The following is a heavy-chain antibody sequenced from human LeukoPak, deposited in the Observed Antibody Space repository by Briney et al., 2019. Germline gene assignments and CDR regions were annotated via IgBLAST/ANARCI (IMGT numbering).Heavy chain of an antibody. CDR1: GGSISSSNW. CDR3: AGHCRDGYSYFDY. J-gene: IGHJ4*02. CDR2: IYHSGST. Sequence: SETLSLTCAVSGGSISSSNWWSWVRQPPGKGLEWIGEIYHSGSTNYNPSLKSRVTISVDKSKNQFSLKLSSVTAADTAVYYCAGHCRDGYSYFDYWGQGTLVTVSS. D-gene: IGHD5-24*01. V-gene: IGHV4-4*02.